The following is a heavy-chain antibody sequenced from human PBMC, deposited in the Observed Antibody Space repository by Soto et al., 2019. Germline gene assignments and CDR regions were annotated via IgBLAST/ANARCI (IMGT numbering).Heavy chain of an antibody. J-gene: IGHJ6*02. CDR3: ARGRYSSGWYHYYGMDV. CDR1: GYIFTGYY. V-gene: IGHV1-2*04. CDR2: INPNSGGT. Sequence: QVQLVQSGAEVKKPGASVKVSCKASGYIFTGYYMHWVRQAPGQGLEWMGWINPNSGGTNYAQKFQGWVTMTRDTSISTAYMELSRRRSDDTAVYYCARGRYSSGWYHYYGMDVWGQGTTVTVSS. D-gene: IGHD6-19*01.